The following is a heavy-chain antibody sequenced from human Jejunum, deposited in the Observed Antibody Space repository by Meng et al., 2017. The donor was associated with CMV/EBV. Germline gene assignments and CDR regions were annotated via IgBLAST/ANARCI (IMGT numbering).Heavy chain of an antibody. Sequence: QIPFKESGSPLVNPTQTLTVTCTFSALALITGGVGVVWIRQPSGKALEYLALIYWDNDKFDSPSLKSRLTIAKDTPKNQVVLTMTNMDPVDTATYYCAHRREHSGSWGWGDFDYWGQGTLVTVSS. D-gene: IGHD3-10*01. J-gene: IGHJ4*02. CDR2: IYWDNDK. CDR1: ALALITGGVG. V-gene: IGHV2-5*02. CDR3: AHRREHSGSWGWGDFDY.